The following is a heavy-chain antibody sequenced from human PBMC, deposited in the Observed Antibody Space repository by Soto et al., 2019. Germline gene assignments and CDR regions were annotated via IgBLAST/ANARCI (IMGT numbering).Heavy chain of an antibody. Sequence: GGSLRLSCAASGFTFSSYGMHWVRQAPGKGLEWVAVVWYDGSNKYYADSVKGRFTISRDNSKNTLYLQMNSLRAEDTAVYYCARDKVIAAAQSYYYYYYGMDVWGQGTTVTVSS. D-gene: IGHD6-13*01. J-gene: IGHJ6*02. CDR1: GFTFSSYG. CDR3: ARDKVIAAAQSYYYYYYGMDV. CDR2: VWYDGSNK. V-gene: IGHV3-33*01.